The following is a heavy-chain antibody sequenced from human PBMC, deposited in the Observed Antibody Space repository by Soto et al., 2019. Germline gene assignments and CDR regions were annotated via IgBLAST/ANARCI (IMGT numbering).Heavy chain of an antibody. Sequence: PSETLSLTCAVYGGSFSGYYWSWIRQPPGKGLEWIGEINHSGSTNYNPSLKSRVTISVDTSKNQFSLKLSSVTAADTAVYYCAREQWELPSYFDYWGQGTLVTVSS. CDR2: INHSGST. CDR1: GGSFSGYY. J-gene: IGHJ4*02. CDR3: AREQWELPSYFDY. D-gene: IGHD1-26*01. V-gene: IGHV4-34*01.